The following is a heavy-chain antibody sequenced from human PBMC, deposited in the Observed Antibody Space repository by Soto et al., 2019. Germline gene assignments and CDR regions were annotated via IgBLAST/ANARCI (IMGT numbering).Heavy chain of an antibody. J-gene: IGHJ4*02. CDR2: IIPIFGTA. CDR3: ARSLDTAMVLDY. CDR1: GGTCSSYA. Sequence: GASVKVSCKDSGGTCSSYAISWVRQAPGQGLEWMGGIIPIFGTANYAQKFQGRVTITADESTSTAYMELSSLRSEDSPVYYCARSLDTAMVLDYWGQGTLVTVSS. V-gene: IGHV1-69*13. D-gene: IGHD5-18*01.